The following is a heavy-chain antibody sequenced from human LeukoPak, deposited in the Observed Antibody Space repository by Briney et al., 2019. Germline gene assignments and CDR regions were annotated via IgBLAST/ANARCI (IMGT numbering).Heavy chain of an antibody. J-gene: IGHJ6*02. CDR3: TRGLSYCSSTSCYDYYYYGMDV. Sequence: GGSLRLSCAASGFTFSSYGMHWVRQAPGKGLEWVAVIWYDGSNKYYADSVKGRFTISRDNSKNTLYLQMNSLRAEDTAVYYCTRGLSYCSSTSCYDYYYYGMDVWGQGTTVSVSS. V-gene: IGHV3-33*01. CDR1: GFTFSSYG. D-gene: IGHD2-2*01. CDR2: IWYDGSNK.